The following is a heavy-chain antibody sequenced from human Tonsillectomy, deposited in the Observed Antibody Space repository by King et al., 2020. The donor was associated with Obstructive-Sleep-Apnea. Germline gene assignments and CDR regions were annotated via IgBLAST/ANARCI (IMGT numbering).Heavy chain of an antibody. Sequence: QLQESGPGLVKPSETLSLTCTVSGGSINGSYWSWIRQPPGKGLEWIGYASASGSSFYTPSLRSRVTISLDTSKNHFSLRLTSVTAADTAVYYGAREGGVSGNYWGQGTLVTVSS. J-gene: IGHJ4*02. CDR1: GGSINGSY. CDR3: AREGGVSGNY. V-gene: IGHV4-4*08. D-gene: IGHD1-26*01. CDR2: ASASGSS.